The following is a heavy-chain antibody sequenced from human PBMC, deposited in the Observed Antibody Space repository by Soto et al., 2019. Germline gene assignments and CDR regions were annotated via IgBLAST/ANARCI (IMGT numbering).Heavy chain of an antibody. CDR2: IYTSGST. Sequence: SETLSLTCTVSGGSISSYYWSWIRQPAGKGLEWIGRIYTSGSTNYNPSLKSRVTMSVDTSKNQFSLKLSSVTAADTAVYYCARENPTYDILTPHPFDSWGQGTLVTVSS. D-gene: IGHD3-9*01. CDR3: ARENPTYDILTPHPFDS. V-gene: IGHV4-4*07. CDR1: GGSISSYY. J-gene: IGHJ4*02.